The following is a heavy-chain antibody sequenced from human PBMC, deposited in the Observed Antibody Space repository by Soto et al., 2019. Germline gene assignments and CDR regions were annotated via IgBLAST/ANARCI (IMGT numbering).Heavy chain of an antibody. CDR1: GYTFTHYY. V-gene: IGHV1-46*01. J-gene: IGHJ6*02. CDR3: ARDRSLLEYYYDSSGYYSPYYYYGMDV. CDR2: INPSGGNT. Sequence: ASVKVSCKASGYTFTHYYIHWVRQAPGQGLEWMGMINPSGGNTNYAQKFQGRVTMTTDTSTTTVYMELRSLRSDDTAVYYCARDRSLLEYYYDSSGYYSPYYYYGMDVWGQGTTVTVSS. D-gene: IGHD3-22*01.